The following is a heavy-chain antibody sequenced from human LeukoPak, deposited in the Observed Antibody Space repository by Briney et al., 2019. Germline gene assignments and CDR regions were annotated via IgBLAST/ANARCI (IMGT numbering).Heavy chain of an antibody. V-gene: IGHV4-39*01. D-gene: IGHD5-18*01. CDR3: ARQAGGYSYGYVSPYYFDY. CDR1: GGPISSSSYY. Sequence: SETLSLTCTVSGGPISSSSYYWGWIRQPPGKGLEWIGSIYYSGSTYYNPSLKSRVTISVDTSKNQFSLKLSSVTAADTAVYYCARQAGGYSYGYVSPYYFDYWGQGTLVTVSS. J-gene: IGHJ4*02. CDR2: IYYSGST.